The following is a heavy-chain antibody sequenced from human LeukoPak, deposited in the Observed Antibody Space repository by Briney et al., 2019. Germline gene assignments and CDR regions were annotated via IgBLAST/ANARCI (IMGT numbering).Heavy chain of an antibody. CDR2: IYYSGST. Sequence: PSETLSLTCTVSGGSISSYYWSWIRQPPGKGLEWIGYIYYSGSTNYDPSLKSRVTISVDTSKNRFSLKLSSVTAADTAVYYCARDPSIVDAFDIWGQGTMVTVSS. D-gene: IGHD1-26*01. J-gene: IGHJ3*02. CDR3: ARDPSIVDAFDI. CDR1: GGSISSYY. V-gene: IGHV4-59*01.